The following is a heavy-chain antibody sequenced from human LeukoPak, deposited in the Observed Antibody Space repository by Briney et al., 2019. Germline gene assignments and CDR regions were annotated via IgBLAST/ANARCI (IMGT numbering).Heavy chain of an antibody. CDR1: GFTFNSYA. V-gene: IGHV3-23*01. Sequence: GGSLRLSCAASGFTFNSYAMSWVRQAPGKGLEWVSAISGNGGRTYYADSVKGRFTTSRDNSKNTLNLQMHRLRVEDTAVYYCTSVMWDSSGYPIDYWGQGSLVTVSS. J-gene: IGHJ4*02. CDR3: TSVMWDSSGYPIDY. D-gene: IGHD3-22*01. CDR2: ISGNGGRT.